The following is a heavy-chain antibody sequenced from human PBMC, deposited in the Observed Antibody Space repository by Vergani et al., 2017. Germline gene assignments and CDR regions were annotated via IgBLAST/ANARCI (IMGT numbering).Heavy chain of an antibody. CDR3: ARHLRGSYYWFDP. J-gene: IGHJ5*02. V-gene: IGHV4-4*09. D-gene: IGHD1-26*01. CDR2: IYTSGST. Sequence: VQLVESGGGLVQPGRSLRLSCAASGFTFDDYAMHWVRQAPGKGLEWIGYIYTSGSTNYNPSLKSRVTISVDTSKNQFSLKLSSVTAADTAVYYCARHLRGSYYWFDPWGQGTLVTVSS. CDR1: GFTFDDYA.